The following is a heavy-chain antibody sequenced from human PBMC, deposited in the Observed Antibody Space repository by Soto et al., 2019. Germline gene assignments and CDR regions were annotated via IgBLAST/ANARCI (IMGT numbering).Heavy chain of an antibody. CDR1: GYTFTSYG. V-gene: IGHV1-18*04. CDR3: ERVVVDMITVGGVIVTGLDY. CDR2: ISAYNGNT. J-gene: IGHJ4*02. D-gene: IGHD3-16*02. Sequence: GASVKVSCKASGYTFTSYGISWVRQAPGQGLEWMGWISAYNGNTNDAQKLQGRVTMTTDTSTSTAYMELRSLRSDDTAVYYCERVVVDMITVGGVIVTGLDYWGQGTLVTVSS.